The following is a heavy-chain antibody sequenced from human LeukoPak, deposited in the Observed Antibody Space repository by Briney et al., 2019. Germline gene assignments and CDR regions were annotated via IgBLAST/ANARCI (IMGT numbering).Heavy chain of an antibody. V-gene: IGHV4-34*01. Sequence: SETLSLTCAVYGGSFSGYYWSWIRQPPGKGLEWIGEINHSGSTNYNPSLKSRVTISVDTSKNQFSPKLSSVTAADTAVYYCARRIYYYYMDVWGKGTTVTVSS. D-gene: IGHD2-15*01. CDR1: GGSFSGYY. J-gene: IGHJ6*03. CDR3: ARRIYYYYMDV. CDR2: INHSGST.